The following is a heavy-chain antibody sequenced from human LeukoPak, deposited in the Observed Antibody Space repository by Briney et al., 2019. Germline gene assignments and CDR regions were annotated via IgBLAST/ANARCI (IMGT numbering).Heavy chain of an antibody. Sequence: GGSLRLSCVVSGFTFSSYWMSWVRQAPGKGLEWVANIKQDGSEKYYVDSVKGRFTISRDIAKNTLYPQMNSLRAEDTGVYYCAKDHYWSIDYWGRGTLVTVSS. CDR2: IKQDGSEK. CDR3: AKDHYWSIDY. J-gene: IGHJ4*02. D-gene: IGHD3-3*01. V-gene: IGHV3-7*01. CDR1: GFTFSSYW.